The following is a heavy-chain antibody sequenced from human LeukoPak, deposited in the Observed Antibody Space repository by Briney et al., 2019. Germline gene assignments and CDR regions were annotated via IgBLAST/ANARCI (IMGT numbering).Heavy chain of an antibody. CDR3: ARDRIGSYYHMDV. V-gene: IGHV3-74*01. CDR2: IKSDGDGSDT. J-gene: IGHJ6*03. D-gene: IGHD1-26*01. Sequence: PGGSLRLSCAASGFTLGSYWMHWVRQAPGKGLVWVSRIKSDGDGSDTTYADSVKGRFTISRDNAKNTLDLQMNSLRAEDTAVYYCARDRIGSYYHMDVWGKGTTVTVSS. CDR1: GFTLGSYW.